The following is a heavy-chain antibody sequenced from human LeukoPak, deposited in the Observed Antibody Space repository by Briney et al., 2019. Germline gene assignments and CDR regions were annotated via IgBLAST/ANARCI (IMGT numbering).Heavy chain of an antibody. Sequence: SETLSLTCAVYGGSFSGYYWSWIRQPPGKGLEWIGEINHSGSTNYNPSLKSRVTISVDTSKNQFSLKLSSVTAADTAGYYCARERGSDYWGQGTLVTVSS. CDR3: ARERGSDY. D-gene: IGHD3-16*01. CDR2: INHSGST. J-gene: IGHJ4*02. V-gene: IGHV4-34*01. CDR1: GGSFSGYY.